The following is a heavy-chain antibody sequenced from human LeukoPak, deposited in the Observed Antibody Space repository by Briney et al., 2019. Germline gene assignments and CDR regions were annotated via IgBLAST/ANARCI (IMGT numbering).Heavy chain of an antibody. V-gene: IGHV4-39*01. CDR1: GGSISSSSYY. J-gene: IGHJ4*02. CDR2: IYYSGST. D-gene: IGHD5-12*01. Sequence: PSETLSLTCTVSGGSISSSSYYWGWIRQPPGKGLEWIGSIYYSGSTYYNPSLKSRVTISVDTSKNQFSLKLSSVTAADTAVYYCARGRRGSRGVHYWGQGTLVTVSS. CDR3: ARGRRGSRGVHY.